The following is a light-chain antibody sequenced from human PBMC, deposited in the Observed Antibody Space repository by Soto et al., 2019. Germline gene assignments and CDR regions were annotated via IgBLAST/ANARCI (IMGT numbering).Light chain of an antibody. CDR1: QSVSSN. CDR2: GAS. Sequence: EIVRTQSPATLSVSPGERATLSCRASQSVSSNLAWYQQKPGQAPRLLIYGASTRATGIPARFSGSGSGTEFTIPISSLQSEDFAVYYCQQYNNWPPWTFGQGTKLEIK. J-gene: IGKJ2*02. CDR3: QQYNNWPPWT. V-gene: IGKV3-15*01.